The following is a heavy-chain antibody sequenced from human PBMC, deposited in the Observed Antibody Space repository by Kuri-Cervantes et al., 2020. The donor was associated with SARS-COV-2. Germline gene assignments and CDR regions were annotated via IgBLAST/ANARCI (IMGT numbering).Heavy chain of an antibody. CDR2: ITGSGNKT. CDR3: AKDASQFGELLPYYFDY. D-gene: IGHD3-10*01. V-gene: IGHV3-23*01. CDR1: GFIFSKYA. J-gene: IGHJ4*02. Sequence: GESLKISCGGSGFIFSKYAMHWVRQAPGKGLEWVSSITGSGNKTYYADSVRGRFSISRDNSKDTLFLQIDSLRAEDTAVYFCAKDASQFGELLPYYFDYWGQGTLVTVSS.